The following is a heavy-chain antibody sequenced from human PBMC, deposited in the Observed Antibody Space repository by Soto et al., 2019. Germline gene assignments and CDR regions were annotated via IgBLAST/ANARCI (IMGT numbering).Heavy chain of an antibody. J-gene: IGHJ4*02. CDR3: TTVTGWELRY. CDR1: GFTFSNAW. V-gene: IGHV3-15*07. CDR2: IRSKTDGGTT. D-gene: IGHD1-26*01. Sequence: EVQLVESGGGLVKPGGSLRLSCAASGFTFSNAWMNWVRQAPGKGLEWVGRIRSKTDGGTTAYIAPVKGRFTISSDDSKNTLSLQMNSLKTEDTAVYYCTTVTGWELRYWGQGTLVTVSS.